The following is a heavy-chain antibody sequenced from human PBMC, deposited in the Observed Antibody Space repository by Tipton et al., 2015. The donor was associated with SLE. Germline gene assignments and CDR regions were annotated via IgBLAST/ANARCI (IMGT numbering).Heavy chain of an antibody. J-gene: IGHJ5*02. CDR3: VRGRSQRITMVRGVIITHPNWFDP. CDR1: GGSISSHY. Sequence: TLSLTCTVSGGSISSHYWSRIRQPPGKGLEWIGYIYYSGSTNNNPAPTSRVTISVDTSKNQFSLKLSSVTAADTAVYYCVRGRSQRITMVRGVIITHPNWFDPWGQGTLVTVSS. CDR2: IYYSGST. V-gene: IGHV4-59*11. D-gene: IGHD3-10*01.